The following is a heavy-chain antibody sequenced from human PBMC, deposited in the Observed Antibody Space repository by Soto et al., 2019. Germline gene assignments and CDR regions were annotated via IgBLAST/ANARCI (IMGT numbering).Heavy chain of an antibody. J-gene: IGHJ4*02. CDR1: GGSISSYY. Sequence: SETLSLTCTVSGGSISSYYWSWIRQPPGKGLEWIGYIYYSGSTNYNPSLKSRVTISVDTSKNQFSLKLNSVTAADTAVDYCARRYGAPFDYWGQGTLVPGAS. CDR3: ARRYGAPFDY. V-gene: IGHV4-59*01. CDR2: IYYSGST. D-gene: IGHD4-17*01.